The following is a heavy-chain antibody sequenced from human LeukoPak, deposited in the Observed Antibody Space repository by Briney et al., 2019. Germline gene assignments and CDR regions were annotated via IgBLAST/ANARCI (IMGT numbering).Heavy chain of an antibody. CDR2: INWNGGST. J-gene: IGHJ2*01. CDR3: ARPTTYSYWYFDL. D-gene: IGHD2-15*01. CDR1: GFTFDDYG. V-gene: IGHV3-20*04. Sequence: GXXLXLSCAASGFTFDDYGMSWVRQAPGKGLEWVSGINWNGGSTVYADSVKGRFTISRDNAKNSLYLQMNSLRAEDTALYYCARPTTYSYWYFDLWGRGTLVTVSS.